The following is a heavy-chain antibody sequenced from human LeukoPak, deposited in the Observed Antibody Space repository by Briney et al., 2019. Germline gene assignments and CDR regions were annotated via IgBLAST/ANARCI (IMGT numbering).Heavy chain of an antibody. CDR1: GFTFSSYW. CDR3: ARLRQLLGHDY. CDR2: IKQDGSDK. J-gene: IGHJ4*02. Sequence: GGSLRLSCVASGFTFSSYWMSWVRQAPGKGLEWVANIKQDGSDKYYLDSVKGRFTISRDNAKNSLYLQMNSLRAEDTAVYYCARLRQLLGHDYWGQGTLVTVSS. V-gene: IGHV3-7*01. D-gene: IGHD3-3*02.